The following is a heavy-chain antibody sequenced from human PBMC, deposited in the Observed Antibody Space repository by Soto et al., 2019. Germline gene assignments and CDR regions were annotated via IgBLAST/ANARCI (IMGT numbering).Heavy chain of an antibody. V-gene: IGHV6-1*01. CDR2: TYYRSNWRH. D-gene: IGHD6-19*01. J-gene: IGHJ4*01. Sequence: SQTLSLTCDISGDSVSTNTPAWNWIRSSPSRGLEWLGRTYYRSNWRHDYAVSVKSRITVNPDTSKNHFSLQLNSVTPDDTAVYYCASGVGGKGFALWGQGTLDLVSS. CDR3: ASGVGGKGFAL. CDR1: GDSVSTNTPA.